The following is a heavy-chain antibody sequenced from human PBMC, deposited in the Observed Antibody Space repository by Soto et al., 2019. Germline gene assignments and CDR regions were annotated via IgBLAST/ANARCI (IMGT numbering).Heavy chain of an antibody. J-gene: IGHJ4*02. Sequence: EVQLVESGGGLVQPGGSLRLSCAASGFTFSNYAMNWVRQAPGKGLEWVSYISHKSSAIYHADSVKGRFTISRDHAKNSLYLQMNSLRDEDTAVYYCARDPYSSTTVIIMDYWGQGTLVTVSS. CDR2: ISHKSSAI. CDR1: GFTFSNYA. D-gene: IGHD4-17*01. V-gene: IGHV3-48*02. CDR3: ARDPYSSTTVIIMDY.